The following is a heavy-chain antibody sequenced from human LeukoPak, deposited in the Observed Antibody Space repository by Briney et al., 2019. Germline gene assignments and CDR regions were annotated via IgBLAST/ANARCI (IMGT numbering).Heavy chain of an antibody. CDR2: IYSGGST. D-gene: IGHD6-13*01. CDR3: ARVDSSSWYDFDY. V-gene: IGHV3-66*02. Sequence: GGSLRLSCAASGLTVSSNYMSWVRQAPGKGLEWVPVIYSGGSTYYADSVKGRFTISRDNSKNTLYLQMNSLRAEDTAVYYCARVDSSSWYDFDYWGQGTLVSVSS. J-gene: IGHJ4*02. CDR1: GLTVSSNY.